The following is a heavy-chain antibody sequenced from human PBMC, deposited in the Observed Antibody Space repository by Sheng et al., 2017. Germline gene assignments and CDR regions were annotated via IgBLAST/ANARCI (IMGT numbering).Heavy chain of an antibody. CDR1: GFTFSSYS. D-gene: IGHD3-22*01. Sequence: EVQLVESGGGLVKPGGSLRLSCAASGFTFSSYSMNWVRQAPGKGLEWVSSISSSSSYIYYADSVKGRFTISRDNAKNSLYLQMNSLRAEDTAVYYCARDSISSGYAIKPLYFDYWGQGTLVTVSS. CDR3: ARDSISSGYAIKPLYFDY. J-gene: IGHJ4*02. CDR2: ISSSSSYI. V-gene: IGHV3-21*01.